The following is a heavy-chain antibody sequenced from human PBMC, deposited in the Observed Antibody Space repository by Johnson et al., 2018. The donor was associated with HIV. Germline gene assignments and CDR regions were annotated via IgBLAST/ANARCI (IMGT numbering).Heavy chain of an antibody. CDR1: GFTFSRYG. CDR3: AKARSGGPGAFDI. Sequence: QVLLVESGGGLVQPGGSLRLSCAASGFTFSRYGMHWVRQAPGKGLAWVAFIRYDGRNKYYADSVKGRFTISRDNSKNRLYLQMSSLSAEDTAVYCCAKARSGGPGAFDIWGQGTMVTVSS. V-gene: IGHV3-30*02. CDR2: IRYDGRNK. D-gene: IGHD3-3*01. J-gene: IGHJ3*02.